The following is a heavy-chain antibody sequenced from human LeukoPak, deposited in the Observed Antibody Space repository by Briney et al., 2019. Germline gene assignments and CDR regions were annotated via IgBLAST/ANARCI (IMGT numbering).Heavy chain of an antibody. CDR3: ARDGIWSPYCTNGVCYPDY. Sequence: ASVKVSCKASGYTFTSYYMHWVRQAPGQGLEWMGIINPSGGSISYAQKFQGRVTMTRDTSTSTVYMELSSLRSEDTAVYYCARDGIWSPYCTNGVCYPDYWGQGTLVTVSS. D-gene: IGHD2-8*01. CDR1: GYTFTSYY. J-gene: IGHJ4*02. CDR2: INPSGGSI. V-gene: IGHV1-46*01.